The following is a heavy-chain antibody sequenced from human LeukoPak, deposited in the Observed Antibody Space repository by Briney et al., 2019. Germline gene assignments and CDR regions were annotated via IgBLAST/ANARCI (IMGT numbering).Heavy chain of an antibody. CDR2: ISGSGGST. J-gene: IGHJ4*02. CDR3: AKTWRPGLEFDWLLYFDY. V-gene: IGHV3-23*01. D-gene: IGHD3-9*01. Sequence: GGSLRLSCAASGFTFSSYAMSWVRQAPGKGLEWVSAISGSGGSTYYADSVKGRFTISRDNSKNTLYLQMNSLRAEDTAVYYCAKTWRPGLEFDWLLYFDYWGQGTLVTVSS. CDR1: GFTFSSYA.